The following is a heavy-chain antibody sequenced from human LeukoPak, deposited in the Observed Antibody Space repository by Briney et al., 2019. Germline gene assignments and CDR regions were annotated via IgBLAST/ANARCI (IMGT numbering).Heavy chain of an antibody. D-gene: IGHD4-17*01. V-gene: IGHV3-21*01. CDR1: GFTFSSYS. CDR2: ISSSSSYI. CDR3: ARDERSDYGDYSAIRY. J-gene: IGHJ4*02. Sequence: GGSLRLSCAASGFTFSSYSMNWVRQAPGKGLEWVSSISSSSSYIYYADSVKGRFTISRDNAKNSLYLQMNSLRAEDTAVYYCARDERSDYGDYSAIRYWGQGTLVTVSS.